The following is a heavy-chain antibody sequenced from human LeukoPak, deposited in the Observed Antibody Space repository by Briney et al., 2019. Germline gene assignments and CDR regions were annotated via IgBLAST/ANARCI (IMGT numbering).Heavy chain of an antibody. CDR2: IYSGAGT. CDR3: ARVGSGSYYKYFEH. J-gene: IGHJ4*02. V-gene: IGHV3-53*01. CDR1: GFTVSGTY. D-gene: IGHD1-26*01. Sequence: PGGSLRLSCAASGFTVSGTYMSWVRQAPGKGLEWVSVIYSGAGTYYADSVKGRFTISRDNSKNTLHLQMNSLRAEDTAVYYCARVGSGSYYKYFEHWGQGTLVTVSS.